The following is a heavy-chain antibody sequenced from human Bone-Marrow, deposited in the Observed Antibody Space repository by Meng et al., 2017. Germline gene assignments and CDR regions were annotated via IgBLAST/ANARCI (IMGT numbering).Heavy chain of an antibody. CDR2: INHSGGT. CDR3: ARVPPDYGGNSCDY. D-gene: IGHD4-23*01. Sequence: SETLSLTCAVYGGSFSGYYWSWIRQPPGKGLEWIGEINHSGGTNYNPSLKSRVTISVDTSKNQFSLKLSSVTAADTAVYYCARVPPDYGGNSCDYWGQGTLVTVSS. J-gene: IGHJ4*02. V-gene: IGHV4-34*01. CDR1: GGSFSGYY.